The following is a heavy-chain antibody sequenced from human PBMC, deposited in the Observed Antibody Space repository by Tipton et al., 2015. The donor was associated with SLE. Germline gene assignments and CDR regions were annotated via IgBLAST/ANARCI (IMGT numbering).Heavy chain of an antibody. V-gene: IGHV3-7*01. CDR2: IKQDGSEK. CDR3: ASAGDSSSPLDY. Sequence: SLRLSCAASGFTFSSYWMSWVRQAPGKGLEWVANIKQDGSEKYYVDSVKGRFTISRDNAKNSLYLQMNSLRAEDTAVYYCASAGDSSSPLDYWGQGTLVTVSS. CDR1: GFTFSSYW. J-gene: IGHJ4*02. D-gene: IGHD6-13*01.